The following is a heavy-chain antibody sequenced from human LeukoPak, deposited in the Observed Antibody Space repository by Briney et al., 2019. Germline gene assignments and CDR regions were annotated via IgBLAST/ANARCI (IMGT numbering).Heavy chain of an antibody. CDR3: XXXXXXXXXXXXYYYYYMDV. CDR1: GFTFSDYY. CDR2: ISSSGSTI. V-gene: IGHV3-11*01. Sequence: PGGSLRLSCAASGFTFSDYYMSWIRQAPGKGLEWVSYISSSGSTIYYADSVKGRFTISRDNAKNSLYLQMNSLRADDTAVYYCXXXXXXXXXXXXYYYYYMDVWGKGTTVTVSS. J-gene: IGHJ6*03.